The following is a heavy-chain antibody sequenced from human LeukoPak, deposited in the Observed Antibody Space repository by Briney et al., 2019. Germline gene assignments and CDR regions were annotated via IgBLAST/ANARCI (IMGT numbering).Heavy chain of an antibody. J-gene: IGHJ5*02. CDR3: ARHIPNSNYFLGWFDP. V-gene: IGHV4-59*08. Sequence: PSETLSLTCTVSGGSISSYYWSWIRQPPGKGLEWIGYIYYSGSTNYNPSLKSRVTISVDTSKNQFSLKLSSVTAADTAVYYCARHIPNSNYFLGWFDPWGQGTLVTVSS. CDR2: IYYSGST. CDR1: GGSISSYY. D-gene: IGHD4-4*01.